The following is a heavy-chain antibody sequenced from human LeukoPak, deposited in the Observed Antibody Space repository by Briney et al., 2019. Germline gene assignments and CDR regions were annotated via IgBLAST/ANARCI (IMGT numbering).Heavy chain of an antibody. J-gene: IGHJ4*02. CDR2: ISPTGSTT. D-gene: IGHD6-6*01. V-gene: IGHV3-74*01. CDR1: GFSFSGHW. Sequence: GGSLRLSCTAYGFSFSGHWMHWARQLPGKGLVWVSRISPTGSTTSYADSVKGRFTVSRDNAKNTLYLQVNNLRAEDTAVYYCARGPNSNWSGLDFWGQGTLLTVSS. CDR3: ARGPNSNWSGLDF.